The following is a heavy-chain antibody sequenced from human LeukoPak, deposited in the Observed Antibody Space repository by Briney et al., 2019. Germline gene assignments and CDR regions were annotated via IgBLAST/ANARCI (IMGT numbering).Heavy chain of an antibody. CDR1: GITLSTSG. V-gene: IGHV3-74*01. J-gene: IGHJ4*02. CDR2: INDDGSAT. CDR3: AREILAPGKTHDY. Sequence: GGSLRLSCAASGITLSTSGMHWVRQVPGKGLVWVSRINDDGSATFYADSVKGRFTISRDNAKNTLFLQINSLRAEDTAVYYCAREILAPGKTHDYWGQGTLVTVSS.